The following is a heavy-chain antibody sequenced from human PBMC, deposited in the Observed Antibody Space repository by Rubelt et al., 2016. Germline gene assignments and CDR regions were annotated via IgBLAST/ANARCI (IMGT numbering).Heavy chain of an antibody. D-gene: IGHD2-2*01. V-gene: IGHV1-69*01. CDR1: GGTFSSYA. CDR2: IIPIFGPA. J-gene: IGHJ5*02. Sequence: QVPLVQSGAEVNKPGSSVPVSCKASGGTFSSYAISWVRQAPGQGLAWMGGIIPIFGPANYAQKFQGRGTMTADEATSTAYLELSSLRSEDTAVDYCARASSTSYWECWFDPWGQGTLVTVSS. CDR3: ARASSTSYWECWFDP.